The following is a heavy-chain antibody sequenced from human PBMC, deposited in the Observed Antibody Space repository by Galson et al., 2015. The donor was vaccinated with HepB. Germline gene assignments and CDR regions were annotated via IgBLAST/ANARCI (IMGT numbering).Heavy chain of an antibody. CDR3: ARHPLIGDRDWFDP. Sequence: PSLTCTVSGGSISSYYWSWIRQPPGKGLEWIGYIYYSGSTNYNPSLKSRVTISVDTSKNQFSLKLSSVTAADTAVYYCARHPLIGDRDWFDPWGQGTLVTVSS. CDR1: GGSISSYY. CDR2: IYYSGST. V-gene: IGHV4-59*08. J-gene: IGHJ5*02. D-gene: IGHD3-10*01.